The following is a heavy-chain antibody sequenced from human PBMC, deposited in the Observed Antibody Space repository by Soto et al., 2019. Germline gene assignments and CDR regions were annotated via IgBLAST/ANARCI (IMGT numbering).Heavy chain of an antibody. V-gene: IGHV3-23*01. J-gene: IGHJ2*01. CDR2: ITGSGGTT. CDR1: GFTFSGYA. Sequence: EVQLLESGGDLVQPGGSLRLSCAASGFTFSGYAMTWVRQATGKGLEWVSSITGSGGTTYYADSVRGRFSISRDNSRNTLDLQMTSLRAQDTALYFCAQAVTGFWYFELWCRGTMVTVSS. CDR3: AQAVTGFWYFEL. D-gene: IGHD3-9*01.